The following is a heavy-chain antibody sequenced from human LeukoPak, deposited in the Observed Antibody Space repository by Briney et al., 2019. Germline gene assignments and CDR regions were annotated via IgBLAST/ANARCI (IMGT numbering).Heavy chain of an antibody. CDR3: ARDPTWGSYRYWYFDL. D-gene: IGHD3-16*02. V-gene: IGHV4-59*12. Sequence: SETLSLTCTVSGGSISSYYWSWIRQPPGKGLEWIGYIYYSGSTNYNPSLKSRVTISVDKSKNQFSLKLSSVTAADTAVYYCARDPTWGSYRYWYFDLWGRGTLVTVSS. CDR1: GGSISSYY. CDR2: IYYSGST. J-gene: IGHJ2*01.